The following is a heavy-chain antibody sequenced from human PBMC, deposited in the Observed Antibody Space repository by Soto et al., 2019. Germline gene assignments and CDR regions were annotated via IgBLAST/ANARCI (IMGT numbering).Heavy chain of an antibody. J-gene: IGHJ6*02. V-gene: IGHV2-5*02. CDR1: GFSLSTTGVG. Sequence: QITLKESGPTLVKPTQTLTLTCSFSGFSLSTTGVGVGWIRQPPGKALEWLALIYWDDDKRYNPSLNSTLTITKDTSKIQVVLAMTNMDPVDTATYYCVQSRCGGDCLQSYSSHSYYGLDVWGQGTTVTVSS. CDR3: VQSRCGGDCLQSYSSHSYYGLDV. CDR2: IYWDDDK. D-gene: IGHD2-21*02.